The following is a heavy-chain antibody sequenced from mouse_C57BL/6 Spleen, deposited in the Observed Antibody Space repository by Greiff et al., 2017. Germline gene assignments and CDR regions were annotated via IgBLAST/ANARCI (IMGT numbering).Heavy chain of an antibody. CDR1: GYTFTSYW. CDR3: AKREGGPELDY. Sequence: QVQLQQPGAELVKPGASVKLSCKASGYTFTSYWMQWVKQRPGQGLEWIGKIDPSDSYTNYNQKFKGKATLTVDTSSSTAYMQLSRLTSEDSAVYYCAKREGGPELDYWGQGTTLTVSS. V-gene: IGHV1-50*01. J-gene: IGHJ2*01. CDR2: IDPSDSYT.